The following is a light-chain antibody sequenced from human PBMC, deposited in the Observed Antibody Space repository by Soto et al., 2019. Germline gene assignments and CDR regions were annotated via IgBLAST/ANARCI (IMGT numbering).Light chain of an antibody. J-gene: IGKJ1*01. CDR3: QQYAGSPRT. CDR2: SAS. CDR1: QSVSRIY. V-gene: IGKV3-20*01. Sequence: SAVALSLSPRERATVSCRVIQSVSRIYLAWYRQKPGQAPRLLIYSASNRASGIPDRFSGNGSGTDFTLTISRLEAEDVAIYYCQQYAGSPRTFGQGTKV.